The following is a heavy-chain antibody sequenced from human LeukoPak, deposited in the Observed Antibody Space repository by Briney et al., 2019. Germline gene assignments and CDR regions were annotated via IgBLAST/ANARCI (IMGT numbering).Heavy chain of an antibody. CDR2: ISAYNGNT. J-gene: IGHJ4*02. D-gene: IGHD3-10*01. V-gene: IGHV1-18*01. CDR3: ARVPPVTRLLWFGELLKGDY. CDR1: GYTFTSYG. Sequence: ASVKVSCKASGYTFTSYGISWVRQAPGQGLEWMGWISAYNGNTNYAQKLQGRVTMTTDTSTSTAYMELRSLRSDDTAVYYCARVPPVTRLLWFGELLKGDYWGQGTLVTVSS.